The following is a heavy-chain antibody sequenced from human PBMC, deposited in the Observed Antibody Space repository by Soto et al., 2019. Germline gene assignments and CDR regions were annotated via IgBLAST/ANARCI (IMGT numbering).Heavy chain of an antibody. J-gene: IGHJ6*02. V-gene: IGHV3-21*01. D-gene: IGHD6-13*01. CDR1: GFTFSSYS. CDR3: ARRRQAAAGPLGGMDV. CDR2: ISSSSSYI. Sequence: EVQLVESGGGLVNPGGSLRLSCAASGFTFSSYSMNWVRQAPGKGLEWVSSISSSSSYIYYADSVKGRFTISRDNAKNALYLQMNSLRAEDTAVYYCARRRQAAAGPLGGMDVWGQGTTVTVSS.